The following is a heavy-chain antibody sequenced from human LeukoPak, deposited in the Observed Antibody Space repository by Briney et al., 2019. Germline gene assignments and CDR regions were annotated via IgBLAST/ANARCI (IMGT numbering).Heavy chain of an antibody. V-gene: IGHV3-21*01. D-gene: IGHD1-26*01. CDR3: ARPRAPECSGSYSVDY. Sequence: GALRLSCAASGFTFSSYSMNWVRQAPGKGLEWVSSISSSSSYIYYADSVKGRFTISRDNAKNSLYLQMNSLRAEDTAVYYCARPRAPECSGSYSVDYWGQGTLVTVSS. CDR2: ISSSSSYI. J-gene: IGHJ4*02. CDR1: GFTFSSYS.